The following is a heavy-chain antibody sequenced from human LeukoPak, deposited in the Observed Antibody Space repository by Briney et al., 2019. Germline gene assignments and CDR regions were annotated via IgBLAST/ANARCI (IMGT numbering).Heavy chain of an antibody. CDR1: GFTFSSHA. D-gene: IGHD2-15*01. CDR3: AKDMGGGYCSGGSCYWAYFDY. Sequence: GGSLRLSCAASGFTFSSHAMNWVRQAPGKGLEWVSGISGSGGSTYYADSMKGRFSISRDNSMNTLYLQMNSLRAEDTAVYYCAKDMGGGYCSGGSCYWAYFDYWGQGTLVTVSS. CDR2: ISGSGGST. V-gene: IGHV3-23*01. J-gene: IGHJ4*02.